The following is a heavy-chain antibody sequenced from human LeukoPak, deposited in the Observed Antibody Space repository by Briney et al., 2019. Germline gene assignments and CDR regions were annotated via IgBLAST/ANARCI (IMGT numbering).Heavy chain of an antibody. V-gene: IGHV1-18*01. CDR2: ISAYNGNT. Sequence: ASVKVSCKASGFTFTSYGISWVRQAPGQGLEWMGWISAYNGNTNYAQKLQGRVTMTTDTSTSTAYMELRSLRSDDTAVYYCARDHVVCTSCLSDYWGQGTLVTVSS. D-gene: IGHD2-2*01. CDR3: ARDHVVCTSCLSDY. CDR1: GFTFTSYG. J-gene: IGHJ4*02.